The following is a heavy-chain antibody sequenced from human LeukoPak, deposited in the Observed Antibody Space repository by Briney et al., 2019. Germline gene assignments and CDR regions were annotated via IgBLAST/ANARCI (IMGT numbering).Heavy chain of an antibody. J-gene: IGHJ4*02. CDR2: ISSRGATI. CDR1: GFIFSDYE. V-gene: IGHV3-48*03. Sequence: GGSLRLSCAASGFIFSDYEMNWVRQAPGKGLEWLSYISSRGATIYYADSVRGRITLSRDNAKKSVFLQMNSLRAEDTAVYYCAKVSGDYVGGSSYRLGYLDYWGQGSLVAVSS. D-gene: IGHD3-16*01. CDR3: AKVSGDYVGGSSYRLGYLDY.